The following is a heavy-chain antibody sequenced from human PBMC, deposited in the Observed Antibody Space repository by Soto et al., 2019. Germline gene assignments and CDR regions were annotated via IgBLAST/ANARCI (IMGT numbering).Heavy chain of an antibody. V-gene: IGHV3-30-3*01. Sequence: GGSLRLSCAASGFTFSSYAMHWVRQAPGKGLEWVAVISYDGSNKYYADSVKGRFTISRDNSKNTLYLQMNSLRAEDTAVYYCLWSTFDYWGQGTLVTVSS. CDR2: ISYDGSNK. CDR3: LWSTFDY. J-gene: IGHJ4*02. CDR1: GFTFSSYA. D-gene: IGHD3-10*01.